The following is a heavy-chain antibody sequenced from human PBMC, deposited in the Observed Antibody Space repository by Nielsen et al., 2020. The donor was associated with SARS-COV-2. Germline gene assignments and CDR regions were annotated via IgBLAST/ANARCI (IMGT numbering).Heavy chain of an antibody. Sequence: GESLRLSCAASGFTFSSYGMHWVRQAPGKGLEWVAVISYDGSNKYYADSVKGRFTISRDNSKNTLYLQMNSLRAEDTAVYYCWCSSSSPSLGDAFDIWGQGTMVTVSS. V-gene: IGHV3-30*03. CDR2: ISYDGSNK. CDR1: GFTFSSYG. D-gene: IGHD6-6*01. CDR3: WCSSSSPSLGDAFDI. J-gene: IGHJ3*02.